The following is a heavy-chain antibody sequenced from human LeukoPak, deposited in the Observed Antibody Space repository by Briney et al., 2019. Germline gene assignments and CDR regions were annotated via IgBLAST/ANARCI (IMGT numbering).Heavy chain of an antibody. CDR1: GGSISSYY. Sequence: PSETLSLTCIVSGGSISSYYWSWIRPPAGKGLEWIWRIYTSGSTNYNPSLKSRVTMPVDTSKNQFPLKLNSVTAEATDVYYCASGYYDSSGYFVDYGGQGTLVSVSS. CDR3: ASGYYDSSGYFVDY. V-gene: IGHV4-4*07. J-gene: IGHJ4*02. D-gene: IGHD3-22*01. CDR2: IYTSGST.